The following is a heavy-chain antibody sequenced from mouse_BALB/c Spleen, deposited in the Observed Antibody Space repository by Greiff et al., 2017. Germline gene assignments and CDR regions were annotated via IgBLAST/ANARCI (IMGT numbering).Heavy chain of an antibody. CDR3: ARYGSLYAMDY. J-gene: IGHJ4*01. CDR2: ISYDGSN. CDR1: GYSITSGYY. V-gene: IGHV3-6*02. Sequence: ESGPGLVKPSQSLSLTCSVTGYSITSGYYWNWIRQFPGNKLEWMGYISYDGSNNYNPSLKNRISITRDTSKNQFFLKLNSVTTEDTATYYCARYGSLYAMDYWGQGTSVTVSS. D-gene: IGHD1-1*01.